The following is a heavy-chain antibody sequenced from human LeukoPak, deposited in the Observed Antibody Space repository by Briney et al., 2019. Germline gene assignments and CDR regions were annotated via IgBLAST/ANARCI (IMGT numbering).Heavy chain of an antibody. CDR1: EFSVGSNY. CDR3: ARDQGQGVDFFDF. J-gene: IGHJ4*02. CDR2: INWSGVIT. Sequence: PGGSLRLSCAASEFSVGSNYMTWVRQAPGKGLEWVSGINWSGVITDYADSVRGRFTISRDNAKSSLYLQMNSLRAEDPALYYCARDQGQGVDFFDFWGQGVLVTVSS. V-gene: IGHV3-20*04. D-gene: IGHD2-15*01.